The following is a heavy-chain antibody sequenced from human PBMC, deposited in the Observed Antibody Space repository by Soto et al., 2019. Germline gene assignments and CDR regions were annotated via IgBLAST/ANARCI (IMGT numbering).Heavy chain of an antibody. CDR2: IKQDGSEK. D-gene: IGHD6-13*01. J-gene: IGHJ6*04. Sequence: GGSLRLSCAASGFTFSSYWMSWVRQAPGKGLEWVANIKQDGSEKYYVDSVKGRFTISRDNAKNSLYLQMNRLRAEDTAVYYCERDVYSSSWYVGLERCWGGYYYYGMHVWGEGTTVTVYS. CDR3: ERDVYSSSWYVGLERCWGGYYYYGMHV. V-gene: IGHV3-7*01. CDR1: GFTFSSYW.